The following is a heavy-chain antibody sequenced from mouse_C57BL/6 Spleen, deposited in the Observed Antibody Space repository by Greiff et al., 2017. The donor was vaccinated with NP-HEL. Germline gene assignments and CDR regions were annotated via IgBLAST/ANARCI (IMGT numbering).Heavy chain of an antibody. Sequence: QVQLKESGAELARPGASVKLSCKASGYTFTSYGISWVKQRTGQGLEWIGEIYPRSGNTYYNEKFKGKATLTADKSSSTAYMELRSLTSEDSAVYFCARYDGPFAYWGQGTLVTVSA. J-gene: IGHJ3*01. CDR2: IYPRSGNT. D-gene: IGHD2-3*01. CDR1: GYTFTSYG. CDR3: ARYDGPFAY. V-gene: IGHV1-81*01.